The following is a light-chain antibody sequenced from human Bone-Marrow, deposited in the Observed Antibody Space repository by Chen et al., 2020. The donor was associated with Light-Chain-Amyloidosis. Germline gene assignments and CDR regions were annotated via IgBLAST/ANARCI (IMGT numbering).Light chain of an antibody. CDR1: QSISSW. CDR2: KAS. CDR3: QQYNSYLIT. Sequence: DIQMTQSPSTLSASVGDRVTITCRASQSISSWLAWYQEKPGKAPKLLIYKASSLGSGAPSRFSGSESGTEFTLAISFLQPDGFATYYCQQYNSYLITFGQGTRLEIK. J-gene: IGKJ5*01. V-gene: IGKV1-5*03.